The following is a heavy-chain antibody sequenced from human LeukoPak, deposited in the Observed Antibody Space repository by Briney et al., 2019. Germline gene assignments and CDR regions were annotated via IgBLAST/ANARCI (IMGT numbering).Heavy chain of an antibody. J-gene: IGHJ5*02. CDR3: ARAKSQGFTIFGVVIETFDP. CDR1: GGSISSYY. D-gene: IGHD3-3*01. CDR2: IYYSGST. V-gene: IGHV4-59*01. Sequence: KPSETLSLTCTVSGGSISSYYWSWIRQPPGKGLEWIGYIYYSGSTKYNPSLKSRVTISVDTSKNQFSLKVSSVTAADTAVYYCARAKSQGFTIFGVVIETFDPWGQGTLVTVSS.